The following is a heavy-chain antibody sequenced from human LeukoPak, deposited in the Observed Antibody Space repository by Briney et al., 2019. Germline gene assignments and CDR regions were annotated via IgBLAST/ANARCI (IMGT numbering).Heavy chain of an antibody. Sequence: SETLSLTCAVSGGSISSGDYYWSWIRQHPGKGLEWIGYIYYSGDTYYNPSLRSRVSISVDTSKNQFSLKLSSVTAADTAMYYCARDYGNNWFDPWGQGTLVTVSA. CDR3: ARDYGNNWFDP. CDR2: IYYSGDT. CDR1: GGSISSGDYY. D-gene: IGHD4-17*01. V-gene: IGHV4-31*11. J-gene: IGHJ5*02.